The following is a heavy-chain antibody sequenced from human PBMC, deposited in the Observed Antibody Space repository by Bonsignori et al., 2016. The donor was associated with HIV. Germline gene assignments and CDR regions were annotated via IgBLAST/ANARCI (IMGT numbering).Heavy chain of an antibody. J-gene: IGHJ4*02. Sequence: VRQAPGKGLEWVSVIYSGGSSIYYADSVKGRFTISRDNSKNTLYLQMNSLRPDDTAVYYCAKGGGYIPDWGQGTLVTVSS. V-gene: IGHV3-23*03. CDR3: AKGGGYIPD. D-gene: IGHD5-24*01. CDR2: IYSGGSSI.